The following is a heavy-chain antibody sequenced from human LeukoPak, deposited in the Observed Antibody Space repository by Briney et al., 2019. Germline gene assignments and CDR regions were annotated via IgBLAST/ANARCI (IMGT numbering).Heavy chain of an antibody. CDR1: GFTFSSYA. CDR3: AKVNGAGYSSGWPYFDY. D-gene: IGHD6-25*01. J-gene: IGHJ4*02. CDR2: ISGSGGST. Sequence: GGSLRLSCAASGFTFSSYAMRWVRQAPGKGLEWVSAISGSGGSTYYADSVKGRFTISRDNSKNTLYLQMNSLRAEDTAVYYCAKVNGAGYSSGWPYFDYWGQGTLVSVSS. V-gene: IGHV3-23*01.